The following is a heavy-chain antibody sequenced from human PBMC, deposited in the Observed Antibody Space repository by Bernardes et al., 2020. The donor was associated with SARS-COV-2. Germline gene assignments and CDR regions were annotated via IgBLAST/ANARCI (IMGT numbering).Heavy chain of an antibody. D-gene: IGHD3-16*01. CDR2: INHSGKA. V-gene: IGHV4-34*01. Sequence: SETLSLTCAVYGRSFSNYYWSWIRQPPGKGLDWIGEINHSGKANYSPSLKSRVTISLDTSKNQFYLKLTSVTAADTATYYCARGDFGAAGDVWGQGTTFTVSS. CDR3: ARGDFGAAGDV. J-gene: IGHJ6*02. CDR1: GRSFSNYY.